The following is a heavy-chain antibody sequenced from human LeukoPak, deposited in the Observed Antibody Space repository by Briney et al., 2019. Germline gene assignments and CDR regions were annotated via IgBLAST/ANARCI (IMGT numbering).Heavy chain of an antibody. CDR3: ARDQRCSGGSCCYDRFDY. V-gene: IGHV1-18*04. J-gene: IGHJ4*02. CDR1: GYTFTSYG. D-gene: IGHD2-15*01. CDR2: ISAYNGNT. Sequence: ASVKVSCKASGYTFTSYGISWVRQAPGQGLEWMGWISAYNGNTNYAQKLQGRVTMTTDTSTSTAYMELRSLRSDDTAVYYCARDQRCSGGSCCYDRFDYWGQGTLVTVSS.